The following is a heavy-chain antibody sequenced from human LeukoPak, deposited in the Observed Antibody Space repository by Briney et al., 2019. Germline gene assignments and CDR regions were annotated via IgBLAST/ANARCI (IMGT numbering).Heavy chain of an antibody. CDR1: GYTFTNNF. CDR3: ARSLFRFLEWSYRSYYYYYMDV. D-gene: IGHD3-3*01. J-gene: IGHJ6*03. CDR2: IIPIFGTV. V-gene: IGHV1-69*06. Sequence: SVKVSCKASGYTFTNNFMHWVRQAPGQGLEWMGGIIPIFGTVNYAQKFQGRVTITADKSTSTAYMELSSLRSEDTAVYYCARSLFRFLEWSYRSYYYYYMDVWGKGTTVTVSS.